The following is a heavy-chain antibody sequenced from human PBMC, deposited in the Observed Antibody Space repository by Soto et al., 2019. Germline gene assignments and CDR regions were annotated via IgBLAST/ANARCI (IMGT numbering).Heavy chain of an antibody. CDR2: IYYSGST. CDR3: ARDGGMKDPDTAMVTAL. V-gene: IGHV4-31*03. CDR1: GGSISSGGYY. D-gene: IGHD5-18*01. Sequence: SETLSLTCTVSGGSISSGGYYWSWIRQHPGKGLEWIGYIYYSGSTYYNPSLKSRVTISVDTSKNQFSLKLSSVTAADTAVYYCARDGGMKDPDTAMVTALWGQGTLVTVSS. J-gene: IGHJ4*02.